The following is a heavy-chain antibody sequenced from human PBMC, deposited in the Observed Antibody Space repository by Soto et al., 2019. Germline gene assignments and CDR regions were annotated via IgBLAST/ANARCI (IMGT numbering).Heavy chain of an antibody. V-gene: IGHV3-30*03. D-gene: IGHD3-16*02. CDR2: ISYDGSNK. CDR3: ALSYRIDV. J-gene: IGHJ6*02. Sequence: QVQLVESGGGVVQPGRSLRLSCAASGFTFSSYGMHWVRQAPGKGLEWVAVISYDGSNKYYADSVKGRFTISRDNSKNTLYLEMNSLRAEDTAVYYCALSYRIDVWGQGTTVTVSS. CDR1: GFTFSSYG.